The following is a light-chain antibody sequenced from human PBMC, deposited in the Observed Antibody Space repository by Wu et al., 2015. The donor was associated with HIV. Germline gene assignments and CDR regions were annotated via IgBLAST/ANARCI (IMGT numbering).Light chain of an antibody. CDR2: GAS. CDR1: QGISNY. J-gene: IGKJ2*03. CDR3: QQYNSYPYS. V-gene: IGKV1-27*01. Sequence: DIQMTQSPSSLSASVGDRVTITCRASQGISNYLAWYQQKPGKVPELLIYGASTLQSGVSSRFSGSGSGTEFTLTITRLQSEDVATYYCQQYNSYPYSFGQGTKLEIK.